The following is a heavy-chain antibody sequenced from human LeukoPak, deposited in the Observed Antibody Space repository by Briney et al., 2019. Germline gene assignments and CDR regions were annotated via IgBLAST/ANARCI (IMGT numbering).Heavy chain of an antibody. J-gene: IGHJ3*02. D-gene: IGHD3-22*01. Sequence: PSETLSLTCAVYGGSFSDYYWSWIRQPPGKGLEWIGEINHSGSTNYNPSLKSRVTISVDTSKNQFSLKLSSVTAADTAVYYCARACYDSSGFDAFDIWGQGTMVTVSS. CDR1: GGSFSDYY. CDR2: INHSGST. CDR3: ARACYDSSGFDAFDI. V-gene: IGHV4-34*01.